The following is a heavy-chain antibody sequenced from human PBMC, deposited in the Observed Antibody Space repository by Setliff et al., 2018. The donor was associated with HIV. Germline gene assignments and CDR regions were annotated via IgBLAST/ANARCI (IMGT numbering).Heavy chain of an antibody. V-gene: IGHV3-48*04. CDR3: ARDLRWYDSSGSHDAFDI. CDR1: GFTFGDFC. J-gene: IGHJ3*02. D-gene: IGHD3-22*01. CDR2: ISSKRTSI. Sequence: GGSLRLSCETSGFTFGDFCMNWVRQAPGKGLEWISYISSKRTSIYYADSVKGRFTISRDNAKNSLYLQMNSLRAEDTAVYYCARDLRWYDSSGSHDAFDIWGQGTMVTVSS.